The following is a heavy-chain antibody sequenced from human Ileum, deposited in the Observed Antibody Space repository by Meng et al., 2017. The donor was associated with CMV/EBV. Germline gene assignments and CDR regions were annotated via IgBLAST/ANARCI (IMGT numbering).Heavy chain of an antibody. Sequence: ASAKVSCKASGYTFATLDINWVRQAAGLGLEWRGWMSPNGGYTGYAQKFQGRVTMTRDTSINTADMELSSLGSEDTAVDYCAGGVAAGVDYWGQGKLVTVSS. CDR2: MSPNGGYT. D-gene: IGHD6-13*01. V-gene: IGHV1-8*01. CDR1: GYTFATLD. CDR3: AGGVAAGVDY. J-gene: IGHJ4*02.